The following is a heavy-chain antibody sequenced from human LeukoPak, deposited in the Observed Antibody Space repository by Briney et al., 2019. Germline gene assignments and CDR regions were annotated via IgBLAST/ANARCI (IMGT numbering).Heavy chain of an antibody. V-gene: IGHV3-7*01. J-gene: IGHJ4*02. CDR1: GFSFSNHW. Sequence: GGSLRLSCAASGFSFSNHWMSWVRQAPGKGLEWVASINLDGTDKYYVDAVKGRFTISSDNAKNSLFLEMNSLRATDTAVYYCVRNGGSLDYWGQGTLVTVSS. D-gene: IGHD2-15*01. CDR3: VRNGGSLDY. CDR2: INLDGTDK.